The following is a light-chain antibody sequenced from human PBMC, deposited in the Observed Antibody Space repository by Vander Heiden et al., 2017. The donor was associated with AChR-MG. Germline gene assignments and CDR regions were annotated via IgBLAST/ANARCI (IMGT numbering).Light chain of an antibody. CDR2: KVS. Sequence: DVVMTQSPLSLPVTLGQPASISCRSSQGLVYSDGNTYLNWFHQRPGQSPRRLFYKVSKRDSGVPDRFNGSGSGTDFTLRISRVEAEDVGVYYCRQGKHWPRTFGQGTKVEIK. CDR3: RQGKHWPRT. V-gene: IGKV2-30*01. CDR1: QGLVYSDGNTY. J-gene: IGKJ1*01.